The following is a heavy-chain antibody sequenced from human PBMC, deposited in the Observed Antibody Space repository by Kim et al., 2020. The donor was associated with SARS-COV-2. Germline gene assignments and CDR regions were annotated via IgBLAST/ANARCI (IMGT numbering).Heavy chain of an antibody. CDR2: ISGSGGST. Sequence: GGSLRLSCAASGFTFSSYAMSWVRQAPGKGLEWVSAISGSGGSTYYADSVKGRFTISRDNSKNTLYLQMNSLRAEDTAVYYCAKDRDTMVRGVIPNWFDPWGQGTLVTVSS. D-gene: IGHD3-10*01. CDR1: GFTFSSYA. J-gene: IGHJ5*02. CDR3: AKDRDTMVRGVIPNWFDP. V-gene: IGHV3-23*01.